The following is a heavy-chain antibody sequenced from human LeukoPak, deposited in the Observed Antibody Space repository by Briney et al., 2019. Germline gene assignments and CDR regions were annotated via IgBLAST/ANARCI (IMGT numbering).Heavy chain of an antibody. CDR3: VRDPDALDF. Sequence: QPGGSLRLSCAASGFAFSSYSMNWVRQAPGKGLEWVSYIRSSGSPIYYADSVRGRFTISRDNAKNSLYLQMNSLRDEDTAVYYCVRDPDALDFWGQGTPVTVSS. CDR1: GFAFSSYS. CDR2: IRSSGSPI. J-gene: IGHJ4*02. V-gene: IGHV3-48*02.